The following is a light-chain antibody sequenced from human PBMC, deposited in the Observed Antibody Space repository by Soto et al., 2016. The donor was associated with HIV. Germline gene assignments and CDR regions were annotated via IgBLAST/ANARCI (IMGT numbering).Light chain of an antibody. CDR3: QQYNTSPWT. V-gene: IGKV1-5*03. Sequence: DIQLTQSPSTLSAAVGDRVTITCRASQSVNDWLAWYQQKPGTPPSLLIYKVSTLESGVPSRFSGVGFGADFTLTISTLQPEDSAIYYCQQYNTSPWTFGQGTKVGNQ. CDR2: KVS. CDR1: QSVNDW. J-gene: IGKJ1*01.